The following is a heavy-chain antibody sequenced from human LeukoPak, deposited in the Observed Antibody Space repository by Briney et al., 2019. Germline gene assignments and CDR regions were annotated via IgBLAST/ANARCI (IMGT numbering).Heavy chain of an antibody. CDR1: GDSVSSNSAA. Sequence: SQTLSLTCAISGDSVSSNSAAWNWIRQSPSRGLERLGRTCYRSRWYNDYAVSVQTRITINRDTSKNQFSLHLSSVTPEDSAVYYCASDHGGGNLKGDYFDYWGQGTPVTVSA. D-gene: IGHD4-23*01. CDR3: ASDHGGGNLKGDYFDY. V-gene: IGHV6-1*01. CDR2: TCYRSRWYN. J-gene: IGHJ4*02.